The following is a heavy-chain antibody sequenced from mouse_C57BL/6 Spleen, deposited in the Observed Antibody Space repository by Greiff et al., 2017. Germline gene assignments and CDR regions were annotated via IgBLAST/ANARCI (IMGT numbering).Heavy chain of an antibody. D-gene: IGHD2-1*01. CDR1: GYTFTSYW. V-gene: IGHV1-74*01. J-gene: IGHJ2*01. CDR3: AMGGNYVGFDY. CDR2: IHPSDSDT. Sequence: QVQLQQPGAELVKPGASVKVSCTASGYTFTSYWMHWVKQRPGQGLEWIGRIHPSDSDTNSNQKFKGKATLTVDKSSSTAYMQLRSLTSADSAVYDWAMGGNYVGFDYWGQGTTLTVSS.